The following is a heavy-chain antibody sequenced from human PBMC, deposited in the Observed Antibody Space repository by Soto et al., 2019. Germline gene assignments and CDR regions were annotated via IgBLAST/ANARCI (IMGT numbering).Heavy chain of an antibody. CDR1: GFTFSYYW. V-gene: IGHV3-74*01. CDR2: IHSDGSST. Sequence: EVQLVESGGGLVRPGGSLRLSCAASGFTFSYYWMHWVRQAPGKGLVWVSRIHSDGSSTTYADFVKGRFIISRDNARNTVDLQMNSVRVEDTAVYYCARGDRGALDLWGQGRVVTVSS. CDR3: ARGDRGALDL. J-gene: IGHJ3*01. D-gene: IGHD1-26*01.